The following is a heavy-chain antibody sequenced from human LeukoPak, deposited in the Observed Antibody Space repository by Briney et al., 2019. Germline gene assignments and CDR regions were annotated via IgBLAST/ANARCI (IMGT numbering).Heavy chain of an antibody. Sequence: EASVKVSCKASGYTFTSYDINWVRQATGQGLEWMGWMNPNSGNTGYAQKFQGRVTMTRNTSISTAYMELSSLRSEDTAVYYCARGRFAGQDPIYGSGSYSTLWGQGTLVTVSS. CDR1: GYTFTSYD. J-gene: IGHJ4*02. CDR2: MNPNSGNT. CDR3: ARGRFAGQDPIYGSGSYSTL. D-gene: IGHD3-10*01. V-gene: IGHV1-8*01.